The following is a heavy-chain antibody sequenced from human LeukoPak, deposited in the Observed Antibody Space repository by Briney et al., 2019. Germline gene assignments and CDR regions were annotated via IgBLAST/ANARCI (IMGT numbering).Heavy chain of an antibody. CDR2: IYHSGST. Sequence: SETLSLTCTVSGYSISSGYYWGWIRQPPGKGLEWIGSIYHSGSTYYNPSLKSRVTISVDTSKNQFSLNLSSVTAADTAVYYCAREQGWELLLSWFDPWGQGTLVTVSS. J-gene: IGHJ5*02. CDR1: GYSISSGYY. D-gene: IGHD1-26*01. V-gene: IGHV4-38-2*02. CDR3: AREQGWELLLSWFDP.